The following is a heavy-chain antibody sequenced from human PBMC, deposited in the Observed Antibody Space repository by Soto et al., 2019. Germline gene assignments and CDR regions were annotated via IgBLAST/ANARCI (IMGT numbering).Heavy chain of an antibody. D-gene: IGHD1-1*01. V-gene: IGHV3-33*01. CDR1: GFTFSSCG. J-gene: IGHJ4*02. CDR3: ARDPFDGERDY. CDR2: IWYDGSKK. Sequence: QVQLVESGGGVVQPGRSLRLSCAASGFTFSSCGMHWVRQAPGKGLEWVAVIWYDGSKKNYADSVKGRFTISRDNSKNTVYLQMNSLSAEDAAVYYCARDPFDGERDYWGQGTLFTVSS.